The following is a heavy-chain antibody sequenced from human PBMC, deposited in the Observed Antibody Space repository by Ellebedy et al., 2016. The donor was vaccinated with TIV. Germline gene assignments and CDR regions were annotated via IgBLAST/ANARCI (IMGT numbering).Heavy chain of an antibody. D-gene: IGHD3-10*01. Sequence: GGSLRLSXAASGFTFRNYWMNWARQAPGKGLEWVANIKQDGSEKKYVDSVKGRFTISRDNAKNSLYLQMNSLRAEDTAVYYCARTTMLRGVIISPIILFDYWGQGTLVTVSS. CDR3: ARTTMLRGVIISPIILFDY. V-gene: IGHV3-7*01. J-gene: IGHJ4*02. CDR2: IKQDGSEK. CDR1: GFTFRNYW.